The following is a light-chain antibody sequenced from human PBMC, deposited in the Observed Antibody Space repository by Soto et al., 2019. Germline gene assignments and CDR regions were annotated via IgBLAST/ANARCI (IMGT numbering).Light chain of an antibody. Sequence: IQLTQSPSSLSASVGDRVTITCRASQGISSFLGCYQQKPGRAPKLLIYAASTLQSGVPLRFSGSGSGTDFTLTISSLQLEDFATYYCQQVNSYPRTVGQGTKLEIK. V-gene: IGKV1-9*01. J-gene: IGKJ2*01. CDR2: AAS. CDR1: QGISSF. CDR3: QQVNSYPRT.